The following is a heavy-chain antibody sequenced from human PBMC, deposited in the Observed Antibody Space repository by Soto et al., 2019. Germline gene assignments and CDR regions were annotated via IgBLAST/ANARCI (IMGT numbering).Heavy chain of an antibody. J-gene: IGHJ6*02. CDR3: ARDDVDTAMPYGMDV. Sequence: QVQLVQSGAEVKKPGSSVKVSCKASGGTFSSYAISWVRQAPGQGLEWMGGIIPIFGTANYAQKVQGRVTITADESASTAHMELSSLRSEDTAVYYCARDDVDTAMPYGMDVWGQGTTVTVSS. D-gene: IGHD5-18*01. V-gene: IGHV1-69*12. CDR2: IIPIFGTA. CDR1: GGTFSSYA.